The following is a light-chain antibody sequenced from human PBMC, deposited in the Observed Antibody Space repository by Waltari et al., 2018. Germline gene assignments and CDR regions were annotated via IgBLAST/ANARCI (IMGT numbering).Light chain of an antibody. V-gene: IGLV2-11*01. CDR2: DVS. J-gene: IGLJ2*01. CDR1: HSAVGSYNY. CDR3: CSYAGSYVV. Sequence: QSALTQPRPVSGSPGQSVTIPRTGTHSAVGSYNYVSWYQQYPGKVPKLMIDDVSKRPSGVPDRFSGSKSGNTASLTISGLQAEDEADYYCCSYAGSYVVFGGGTKLTVL.